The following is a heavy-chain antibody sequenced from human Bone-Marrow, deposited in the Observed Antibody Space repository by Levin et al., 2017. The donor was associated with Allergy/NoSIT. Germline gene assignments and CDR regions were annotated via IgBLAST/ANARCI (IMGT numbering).Heavy chain of an antibody. CDR2: ISTDGSST. D-gene: IGHD2-2*01. CDR3: ARAPICPSCWFDP. J-gene: IGHJ5*02. CDR1: GFPFSNYW. V-gene: IGHV3-74*01. Sequence: LSLTCAASGFPFSNYWMHWVRQAPGKGLVWVSRISTDGSSTTYADSVKGRFTISRDNAKNTLYLQMSSLRAEDTAVYFCARAPICPSCWFDPWGQGTLVTVSS.